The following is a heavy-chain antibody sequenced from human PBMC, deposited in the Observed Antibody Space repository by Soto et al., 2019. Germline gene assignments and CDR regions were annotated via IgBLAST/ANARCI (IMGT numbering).Heavy chain of an antibody. D-gene: IGHD3-3*01. CDR3: ARSEWSLYYYYGMDV. CDR1: GGSISSGGYY. Sequence: SETLSLTCTVSGGSISSGGYYWSWIRQHPGKGLKWIGYIYYSGSTYYNPSLKSRVTLSVDTSKNQFSLKLSSVTAADTSVYYCARSEWSLYYYYGMDVWGQGTTVTVSS. J-gene: IGHJ6*02. V-gene: IGHV4-31*03. CDR2: IYYSGST.